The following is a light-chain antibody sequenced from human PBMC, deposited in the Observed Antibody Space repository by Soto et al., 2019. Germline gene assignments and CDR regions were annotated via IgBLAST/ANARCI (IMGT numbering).Light chain of an antibody. Sequence: EIVLTQSPGTLSLSPGERATLSCRTSQSVSSSYLAWYQQKPGQAPRLLIYGASSRATGSPDRFSGSGSGTDFTLIISRLEPEDFAVYYCQQYGRSWWTFGQGTKVEIK. V-gene: IGKV3-20*01. CDR2: GAS. J-gene: IGKJ1*01. CDR3: QQYGRSWWT. CDR1: QSVSSSY.